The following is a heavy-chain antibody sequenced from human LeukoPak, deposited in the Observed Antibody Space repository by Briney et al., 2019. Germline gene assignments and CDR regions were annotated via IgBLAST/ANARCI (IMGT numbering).Heavy chain of an antibody. CDR1: GGTFSSYA. CDR3: ARVTPDYYGSRSYGYYFDY. J-gene: IGHJ4*02. V-gene: IGHV1-69*05. D-gene: IGHD3-10*01. CDR2: IIPIFGTA. Sequence: SVKVSCKASGGTFSSYAISWVRQAPGQGLEWMGRIIPIFGTANYAQKFQGRVTITTDESTSTAYMELSSLRSEDTAVYYCARVTPDYYGSRSYGYYFDYWGQGTLVTVSS.